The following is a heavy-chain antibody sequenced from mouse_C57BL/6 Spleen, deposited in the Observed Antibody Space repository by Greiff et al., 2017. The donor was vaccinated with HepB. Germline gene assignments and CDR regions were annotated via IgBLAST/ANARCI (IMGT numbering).Heavy chain of an antibody. CDR2: IRSKSSNYAT. J-gene: IGHJ4*01. Sequence: EVQRVESGGGLVQPKGSLKLSCAASGFTFNTYAMHWVRQAPGKGLEWVARIRSKSSNYATYYADSVKDRFTISRDDSQSMLYLQMNNRKTEDTAMYYCVRDHPYDGYPPYAMDYWGQGTSVTVSS. CDR3: VRDHPYDGYPPYAMDY. D-gene: IGHD2-3*01. CDR1: GFTFNTYA. V-gene: IGHV10-3*01.